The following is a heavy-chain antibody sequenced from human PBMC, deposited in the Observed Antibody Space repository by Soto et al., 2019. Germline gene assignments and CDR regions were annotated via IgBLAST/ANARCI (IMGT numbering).Heavy chain of an antibody. D-gene: IGHD3-10*01. Sequence: GGSLRLSCAASGFTFSGSAMHWVRQASGKGLEWVGRIRSKANSYATAYAASVKGRFTISRDDSKNTAYLQMNSLKTEDTAVYHRNTRYGSGSLGVNWGQGTLVTVSS. CDR1: GFTFSGSA. CDR2: IRSKANSYAT. J-gene: IGHJ4*02. V-gene: IGHV3-73*01. CDR3: NTRYGSGSLGVN.